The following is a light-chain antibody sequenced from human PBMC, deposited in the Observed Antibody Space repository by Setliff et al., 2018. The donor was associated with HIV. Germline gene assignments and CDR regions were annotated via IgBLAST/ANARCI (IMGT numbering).Light chain of an antibody. J-gene: IGLJ1*01. CDR2: EVT. CDR3: SSYTSTTREV. Sequence: QSALTQPASVSGSPGQPITISCTGTSSDVGDYNFVSWYQQYPGKGPKLIIYEVTSRPSGVSDRFSGSKSGNTASLTISGLQAEDEANYYCSSYTSTTREVFGTGTKVTVL. V-gene: IGLV2-14*01. CDR1: SSDVGDYNF.